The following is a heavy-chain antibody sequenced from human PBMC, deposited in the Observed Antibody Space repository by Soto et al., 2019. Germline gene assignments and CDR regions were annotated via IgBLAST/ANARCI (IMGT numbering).Heavy chain of an antibody. J-gene: IGHJ4*02. CDR2: ISSSSSSTI. D-gene: IGHD3-22*01. CDR3: ARDLYYYDSSGYYYFFDY. V-gene: IGHV3-48*02. Sequence: GGSLRLSCAASGFTFSSYSMNWVRQAPGKGLEWVSYISSSSSSTIYYADSVKGRFTISRDNAKNSLYLQMNSLRDEDTAVYYCARDLYYYDSSGYYYFFDYWGQGTLVTVSS. CDR1: GFTFSSYS.